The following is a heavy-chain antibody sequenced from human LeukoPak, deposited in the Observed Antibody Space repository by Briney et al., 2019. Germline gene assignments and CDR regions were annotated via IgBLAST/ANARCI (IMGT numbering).Heavy chain of an antibody. CDR3: ARVGPSGSDAFDI. J-gene: IGHJ3*02. CDR1: GFTFSSYS. Sequence: GGSLRLSCAASGFTFSSYSMNWVRQAPGKGLEWVSSISSSSSYIYCADSVKGRFTISRDNAKNSLYLQMNSLRAEDTAVYYCARVGPSGSDAFDIWGQGTMVTVSS. CDR2: ISSSSSYI. V-gene: IGHV3-21*01. D-gene: IGHD6-19*01.